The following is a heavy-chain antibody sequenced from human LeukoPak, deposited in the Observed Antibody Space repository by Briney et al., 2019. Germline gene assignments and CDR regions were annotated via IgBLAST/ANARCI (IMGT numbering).Heavy chain of an antibody. D-gene: IGHD3-22*01. CDR1: GFTFSSYS. CDR2: ISSSSSTI. CDR3: ARVFYYDSSGYYGFGY. J-gene: IGHJ4*02. Sequence: GGSLRLSCAASGFTFSSYSMNWVRQAPGKGLEWVSYISSSSSTIYYADSVKGRLTISRDNAKNSLYLQMNSLRAEDTAVYYCARVFYYDSSGYYGFGYWGQGTLVTVSS. V-gene: IGHV3-48*01.